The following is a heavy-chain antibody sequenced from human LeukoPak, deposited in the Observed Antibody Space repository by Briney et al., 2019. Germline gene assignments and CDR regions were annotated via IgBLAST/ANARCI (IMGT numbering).Heavy chain of an antibody. CDR3: ARNRYHHGSGSYGVPNWFDP. CDR2: IYYSGST. V-gene: IGHV4-59*08. CDR1: GGSISSYY. D-gene: IGHD3-10*01. Sequence: PSETLSLTCTVSGGSISSYYWSWIRQPPGKGLEWIGYIYYSGSTNYNPSLKSRVTISVDTSKNQFSLKLSSVTAADTAMYYCARNRYHHGSGSYGVPNWFDPWGQGTLVTVSS. J-gene: IGHJ5*02.